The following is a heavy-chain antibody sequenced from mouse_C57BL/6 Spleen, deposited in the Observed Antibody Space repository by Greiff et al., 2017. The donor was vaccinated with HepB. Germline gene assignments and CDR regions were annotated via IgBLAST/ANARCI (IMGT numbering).Heavy chain of an antibody. CDR2: IYPRSGNT. CDR1: GYTFTSYG. D-gene: IGHD1-1*01. Sequence: VQLQQSGAELARPGASVKLSCKASGYTFTSYGISWVKQRTGQGLEWIGEIYPRSGNTYYNEKFKGKATLTADKSSSTAYMELRSLTSEDSAVYFCARYQITTVVARDWYFDVWGTGTTVTVSS. J-gene: IGHJ1*03. CDR3: ARYQITTVVARDWYFDV. V-gene: IGHV1-81*01.